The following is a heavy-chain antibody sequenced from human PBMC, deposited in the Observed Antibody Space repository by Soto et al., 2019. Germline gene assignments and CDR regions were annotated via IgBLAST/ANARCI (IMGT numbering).Heavy chain of an antibody. CDR3: IRQEYSGTYGPPDY. D-gene: IGHD1-26*01. Sequence: GGSLRLSCAASGFTFSGSAMHWVRQASGKGLEWVGRIRTKADSYATAYAVSVKGRFTISRDDSKNTVYLQMNSLKTEDTAVYYCIRQEYSGTYGPPDYWGQGALVTVSS. V-gene: IGHV3-73*01. J-gene: IGHJ4*02. CDR2: IRTKADSYAT. CDR1: GFTFSGSA.